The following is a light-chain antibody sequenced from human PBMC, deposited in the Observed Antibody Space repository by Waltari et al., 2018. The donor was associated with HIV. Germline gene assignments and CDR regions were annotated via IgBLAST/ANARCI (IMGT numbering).Light chain of an antibody. CDR2: DAS. J-gene: IGKJ4*01. CDR3: QQRSNWPPGLT. Sequence: DIVLTQSPATLSLSPGESATLSCLARQRVSSYLAWYQQKPGQAPRLLIYDASNRATGSPARFSGSGSGTDCTLTISSLEPEDFAVYYCQQRSNWPPGLTFGGGTKVEIK. CDR1: QRVSSY. V-gene: IGKV3-11*01.